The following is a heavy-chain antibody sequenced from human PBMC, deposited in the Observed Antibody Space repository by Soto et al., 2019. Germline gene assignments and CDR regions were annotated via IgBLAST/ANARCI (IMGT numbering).Heavy chain of an antibody. V-gene: IGHV1-3*05. CDR1: GYTFTSYA. D-gene: IGHD2-21*02. J-gene: IGHJ4*02. Sequence: QVQLVQSGAEEKKPGASVKVSCKASGYTFTSYAMHWVRQGPGQRLEWMGWINDGNGNTKYSQKFQGRVTITRDTSASTAYMELSSLRSEDTAVYYCARSIVVVTALDYWGQGTLVTVSS. CDR2: INDGNGNT. CDR3: ARSIVVVTALDY.